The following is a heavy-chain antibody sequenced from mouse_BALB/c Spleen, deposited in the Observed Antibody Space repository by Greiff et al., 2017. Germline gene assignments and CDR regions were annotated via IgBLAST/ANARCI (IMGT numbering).Heavy chain of an antibody. V-gene: IGHV5-6-5*01. D-gene: IGHD1-1*01. CDR2: ISSGGST. CDR1: GFTFSSYA. CDR3: ARGGITTVSYWYFDV. J-gene: IGHJ1*01. Sequence: EVQVVESGGGLVKPGGSLKLSCAASGFTFSSYAMSWVRQTPEKRLEWVASISSGGSTYYPDSVKGRFTISRDNARNILYLQMSSLRSEDTAMYYCARGGITTVSYWYFDVWGAGTTVTVS.